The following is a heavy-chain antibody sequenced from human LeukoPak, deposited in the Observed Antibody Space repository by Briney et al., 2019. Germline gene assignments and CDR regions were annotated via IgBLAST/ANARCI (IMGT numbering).Heavy chain of an antibody. CDR1: WFTVSNDY. Sequence: GSLRLFCVGSWFTVSNDYMSWGRQASGEGLGLGLGIYSGGSIYYADSVKGRFTISRDNSKNILYLQMNSLRVEDTAVYYCARGVPAVVLIPGAGDFQHWGQGTLVTVSS. J-gene: IGHJ1*01. CDR3: ARGVPAVVLIPGAGDFQH. D-gene: IGHD3-22*01. CDR2: IYSGGSI. V-gene: IGHV3-66*01.